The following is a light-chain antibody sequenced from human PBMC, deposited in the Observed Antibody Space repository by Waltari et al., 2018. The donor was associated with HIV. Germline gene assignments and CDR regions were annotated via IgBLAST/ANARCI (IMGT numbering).Light chain of an antibody. Sequence: YELTQAPSVSVSPGQTARNTCSGDALPKQYAYWYQQKPGQAPMLVIYKDSERPSGIPERFSGSSSGTPVTLTISGVQAEDEADYYCQSADSSGTVVFGGGTKLTVL. V-gene: IGLV3-25*03. CDR3: QSADSSGTVV. CDR2: KDS. J-gene: IGLJ2*01. CDR1: ALPKQY.